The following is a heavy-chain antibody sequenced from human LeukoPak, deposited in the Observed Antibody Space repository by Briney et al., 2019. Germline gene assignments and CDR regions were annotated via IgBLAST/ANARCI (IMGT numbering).Heavy chain of an antibody. V-gene: IGHV1-69*11. CDR3: ARERRITIFGVVIYYYYYMDV. D-gene: IGHD3-3*01. CDR1: GGTFSSYA. CDR2: IIPILGTA. Sequence: ASVKVSRKASGGTFSSYAISWVRQAPGQGLEWMGRIIPILGTANYAQKFQGRVTITTDESTSTAYMELSSLRSEDTAVYYCARERRITIFGVVIYYYYYMDVWGKGTTVTVSS. J-gene: IGHJ6*03.